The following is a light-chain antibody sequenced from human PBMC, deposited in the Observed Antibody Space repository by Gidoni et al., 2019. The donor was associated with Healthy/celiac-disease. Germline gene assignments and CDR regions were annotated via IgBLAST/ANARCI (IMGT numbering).Light chain of an antibody. CDR2: KAS. CDR3: QQYNSYPPL. Sequence: IQLTQSPSTLSASVGDRVTITCRASQSISSCFDWYQQKPGKAPKLLIYKASSLESGVPSRFSGSGSGTEFTLTISSLQPDDFATYYCQQYNSYPPLFGRGTKVEIK. J-gene: IGKJ4*02. CDR1: QSISSC. V-gene: IGKV1-5*03.